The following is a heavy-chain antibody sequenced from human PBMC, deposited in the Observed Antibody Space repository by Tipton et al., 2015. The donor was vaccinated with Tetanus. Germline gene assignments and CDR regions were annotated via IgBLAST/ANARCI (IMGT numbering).Heavy chain of an antibody. CDR2: INHSGST. J-gene: IGHJ6*01. CDR1: VGAIIDSY. D-gene: IGHD6-19*01. V-gene: IGHV4-34*01. Sequence: TLSLTCTVSVGAIIDSYWGWIRQSPGKGLEWIGEINHSGSTNYNPSLKSRVTISVDTSRDQFSLKLSSVTAADPAVYYCARGQAGPRANVWGQGTTVIFSS. CDR3: ARGQAGPRANV.